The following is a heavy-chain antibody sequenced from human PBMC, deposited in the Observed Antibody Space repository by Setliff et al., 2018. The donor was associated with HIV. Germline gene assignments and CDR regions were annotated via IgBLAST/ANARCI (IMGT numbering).Heavy chain of an antibody. CDR2: IYYTGIP. CDR3: ARVARVHPFDP. V-gene: IGHV4-59*11. J-gene: IGHJ5*02. CDR1: GGSMNSHY. Sequence: LSLTCSVFGGSMNSHYWGWIRQPPGKGLEWIGLIYYTGIPTYNTSLKSRVTMSVDRSKNQFSLRLTSVTAADTAMYYCARVARVHPFDPWGQGTLVTVSS.